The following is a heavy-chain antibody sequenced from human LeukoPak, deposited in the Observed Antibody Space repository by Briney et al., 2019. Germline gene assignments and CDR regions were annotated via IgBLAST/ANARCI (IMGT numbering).Heavy chain of an antibody. J-gene: IGHJ4*02. CDR3: ASAVRGSSVDY. CDR1: GFTFNRYW. Sequence: SGGSLRLSCAASGFTFNRYWMGWVRQAPGKELQWVANIKQDGSAKYYVDSVKGRFTISRDNAKNSLYLQMNSLRAEDTAVYYCASAVRGSSVDYWGQGTLVTVSS. CDR2: IKQDGSAK. V-gene: IGHV3-7*01.